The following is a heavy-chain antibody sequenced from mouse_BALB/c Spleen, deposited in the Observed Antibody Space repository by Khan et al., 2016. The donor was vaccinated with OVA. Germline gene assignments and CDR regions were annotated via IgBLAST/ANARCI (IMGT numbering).Heavy chain of an antibody. CDR2: INTHSGVP. J-gene: IGHJ4*01. CDR3: ARGGAAYYRNDGGAMEY. V-gene: IGHV9-4*02. CDR1: GYTFTTAG. Sequence: QIQLVQSGPELKKPGETVRISCKASGYTFTTAGIQWVQKMPGKGLKWIGWINTHSGVPIYAEDFTGRFAFSLDISVNTAYLQITNIKNEDTATYCCARGGAAYYRNDGGAMEYWGQGTSVTVSS. D-gene: IGHD2-14*01.